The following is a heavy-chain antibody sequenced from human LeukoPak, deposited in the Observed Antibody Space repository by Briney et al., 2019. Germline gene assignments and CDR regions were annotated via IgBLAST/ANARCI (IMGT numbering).Heavy chain of an antibody. D-gene: IGHD4-17*01. CDR1: GGTFSSYA. CDR2: IIPIFGTA. J-gene: IGHJ4*02. CDR3: ARGRLYGDYSY. V-gene: IGHV1-69*05. Sequence: ASVKVSCKASGGTFSSYAISWVRQAPGQGLEWMGGIIPIFGTANYAQKFQGRVTITTDESTRTAHMELSSLRSEDTAVYYCARGRLYGDYSYWGQGTLVTVSS.